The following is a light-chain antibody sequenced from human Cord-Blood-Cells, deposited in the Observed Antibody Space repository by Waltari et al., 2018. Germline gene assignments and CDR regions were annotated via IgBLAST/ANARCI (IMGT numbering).Light chain of an antibody. CDR2: DVS. J-gene: IGLJ2*01. Sequence: QSALTQPASVSGSPGQSITIPCTGTSSDAGGYNYVSWYQQHPGKAPKLMSYDVSNRPSGVAKRLSGSKTGNTASLTISGLQAEDEADYYCSSYTSSSTVVFGGGTKLTVL. V-gene: IGLV2-14*01. CDR1: SSDAGGYNY. CDR3: SSYTSSSTVV.